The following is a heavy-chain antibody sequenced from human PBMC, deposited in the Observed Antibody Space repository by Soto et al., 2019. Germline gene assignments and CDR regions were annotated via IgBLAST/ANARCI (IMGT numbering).Heavy chain of an antibody. J-gene: IGHJ3*02. V-gene: IGHV3-11*01. CDR2: ISSSGTGI. D-gene: IGHD2-15*01. Sequence: PGGSLRLSCAASGFTFRDYYMIWIRQAPGKELEWVSYISSSGTGIYYGDSVKGRFTISRDNAKNSLYLQMSSLRAEDTAVYYCARAYSDAFDIWGQGTMVTVSS. CDR3: ARAYSDAFDI. CDR1: GFTFRDYY.